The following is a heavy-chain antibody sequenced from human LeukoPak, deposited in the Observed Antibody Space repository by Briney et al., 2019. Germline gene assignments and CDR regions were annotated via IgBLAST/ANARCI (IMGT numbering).Heavy chain of an antibody. CDR2: IIPILGIA. CDR3: ARAFPSSSWSPSYFDY. D-gene: IGHD6-13*01. Sequence: GASVKVSCKASGGTFSSYAISWVRQAPGQGLEWMGRIIPILGIANYAQKFQGRVTITADKSTSTAYMELSSLRSEDTAVYYCARAFPSSSWSPSYFDYWGQGTLVTVSS. V-gene: IGHV1-69*04. CDR1: GGTFSSYA. J-gene: IGHJ4*02.